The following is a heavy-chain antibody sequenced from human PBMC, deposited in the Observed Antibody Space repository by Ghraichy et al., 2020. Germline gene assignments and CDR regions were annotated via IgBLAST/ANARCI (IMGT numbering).Heavy chain of an antibody. J-gene: IGHJ4*02. CDR2: IYYSGST. V-gene: IGHV4-39*01. CDR1: GGSIRSSYY. Sequence: SQTLSLTCTVSGGSIRSSYYWGWIRQPPGKGLEWIGTIYYSGSTYYNPSLKSRVTISVDTSKNQFSLKLSSVTAADTAVYYCVRQIMRITADGYYVTDYWGQGSLVTVSS. D-gene: IGHD3-22*01. CDR3: VRQIMRITADGYYVTDY.